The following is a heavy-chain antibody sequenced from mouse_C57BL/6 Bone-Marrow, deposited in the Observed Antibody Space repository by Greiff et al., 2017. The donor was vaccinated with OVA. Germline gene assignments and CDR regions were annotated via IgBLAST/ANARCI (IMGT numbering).Heavy chain of an antibody. V-gene: IGHV3-6*01. CDR1: GYSITSGYY. J-gene: IGHJ3*01. CDR3: ARGYYGT. D-gene: IGHD1-1*01. CDR2: ISYDGSN. Sequence: VQLKESGPGLVKPSQSLSLTCSVTGYSITSGYYWNWIRQFPGNKLEWMGYISYDGSNNYNPSLKNRTSITRDTSKNQFFLKLNSVTTEDTATYYCARGYYGTWGQGTLVTVSA.